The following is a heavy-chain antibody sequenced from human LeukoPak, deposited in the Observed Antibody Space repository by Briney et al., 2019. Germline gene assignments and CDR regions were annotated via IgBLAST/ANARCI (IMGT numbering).Heavy chain of an antibody. V-gene: IGHV3-23*01. Sequence: PGGSLRLSCAASGFTFSSYAMSWVRQAPGKGLEWVSAISGSGGSTYYADSVKGRFTISRDNSKNTLFLQMNSLGAEDTAVYYCAKGEYRVRGVFTSLTDAFDIWGQGTMVTVSS. D-gene: IGHD3-10*01. CDR3: AKGEYRVRGVFTSLTDAFDI. J-gene: IGHJ3*02. CDR1: GFTFSSYA. CDR2: ISGSGGST.